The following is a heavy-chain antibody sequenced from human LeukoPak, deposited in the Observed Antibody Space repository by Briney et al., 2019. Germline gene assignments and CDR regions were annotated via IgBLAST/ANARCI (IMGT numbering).Heavy chain of an antibody. CDR1: GYNFATYW. J-gene: IGHJ3*02. Sequence: GESLKISCKGSGYNFATYWITWVRQMPGKGLEWMGIIYPGDSDTRYSPSFQGQVTISADKSISTVYLQWSSLKASHTAMYYCARHLYAAICGQGTMVTVSS. V-gene: IGHV5-51*01. D-gene: IGHD5/OR15-5a*01. CDR3: ARHLYAAI. CDR2: IYPGDSDT.